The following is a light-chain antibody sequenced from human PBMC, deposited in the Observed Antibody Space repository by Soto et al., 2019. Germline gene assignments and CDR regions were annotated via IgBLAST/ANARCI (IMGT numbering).Light chain of an antibody. CDR2: GAS. CDR1: QSISSY. V-gene: IGKV3-20*01. J-gene: IGKJ1*01. CDR3: QQCGSSLWT. Sequence: EIVLTQSPATLSLSPGERATLSCRASQSISSYLAWYQQKPGQAPRLLIYGASNRAIGIPDRFSGSGSGTDFTLTISRLEPEDFAVYYCQQCGSSLWTFGQGTKVDIK.